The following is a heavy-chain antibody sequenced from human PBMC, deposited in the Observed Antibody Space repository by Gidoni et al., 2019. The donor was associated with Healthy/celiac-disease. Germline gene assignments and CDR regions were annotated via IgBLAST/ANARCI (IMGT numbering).Heavy chain of an antibody. CDR3: ARAGVVFYGMDV. Sequence: QVQLVESGGGVVQPGRSLRLSCAASGFTFSSYAMHWVRQAPGKGLEWVAVISYDGSNKYYADSVKGRFTISRDNSKNTLYLQMNSLRAEDTAVYYCARAGVVFYGMDVWGQGTTVTVSS. J-gene: IGHJ6*02. CDR2: ISYDGSNK. CDR1: GFTFSSYA. D-gene: IGHD3-3*01. V-gene: IGHV3-30-3*01.